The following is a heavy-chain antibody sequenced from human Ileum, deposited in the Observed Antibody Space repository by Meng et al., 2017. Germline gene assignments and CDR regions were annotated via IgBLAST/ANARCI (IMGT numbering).Heavy chain of an antibody. Sequence: SLKISCVVSGFTPDLYGMHRVRQAPGKGLEWVSGILLDSGRIDYSDSVKGRFTISGDSAKNYVYLQMNSLRVDDTALYYCTKDLVPGGADVWGQGTTVTVSS. J-gene: IGHJ6*02. D-gene: IGHD1-26*01. V-gene: IGHV3-9*02. CDR3: TKDLVPGGADV. CDR1: GFTPDLYG. CDR2: ILLDSGRI.